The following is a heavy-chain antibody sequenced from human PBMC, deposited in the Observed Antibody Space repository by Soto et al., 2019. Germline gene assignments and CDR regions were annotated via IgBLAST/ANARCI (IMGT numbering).Heavy chain of an antibody. V-gene: IGHV3-21*01. CDR2: ISSSSSYI. CDR1: GFTFSSYS. J-gene: IGHJ4*02. Sequence: GGSLRLSCAASGFTFSSYSMNWVRQAPGKGLEWVSSISSSSSYIYYADSVKGRFTISRDNAKNSLYLQMNSLRAEDTAGYYCASDGVSGSGSFDYWGQGTLVTVSS. D-gene: IGHD3-10*01. CDR3: ASDGVSGSGSFDY.